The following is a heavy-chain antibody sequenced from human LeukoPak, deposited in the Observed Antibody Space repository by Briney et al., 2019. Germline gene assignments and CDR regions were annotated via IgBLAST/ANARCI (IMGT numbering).Heavy chain of an antibody. J-gene: IGHJ4*02. CDR1: GFTFSSYW. CDR2: IKQDGSEK. D-gene: IGHD3-10*01. V-gene: IGHV3-7*01. Sequence: GGSLRLSCAASGFTFSSYWMSWVRQAPGEGLEWVANIKQDGSEKYYVDSVKGRFTISRDNAKNSLYLQMNSLRAEDTAVYYCARDQAGEEWWFGELNDYWGQGTLVTVSS. CDR3: ARDQAGEEWWFGELNDY.